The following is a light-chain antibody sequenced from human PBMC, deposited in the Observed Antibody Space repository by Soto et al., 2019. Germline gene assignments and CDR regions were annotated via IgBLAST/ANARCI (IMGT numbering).Light chain of an antibody. CDR2: DAS. J-gene: IGKJ5*01. Sequence: DIRMTQSPSTLSASVGDRVTITCRASQSISSWLAWYQQKPGKAPKLLIYDASSLESGVPSRFSGSGSGTEVTLTISSLQPDDFATYYCQQYNSYLITFGQGTRLEIK. CDR3: QQYNSYLIT. V-gene: IGKV1-5*01. CDR1: QSISSW.